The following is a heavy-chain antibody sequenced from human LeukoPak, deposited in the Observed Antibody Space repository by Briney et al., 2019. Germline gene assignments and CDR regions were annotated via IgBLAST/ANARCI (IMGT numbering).Heavy chain of an antibody. CDR3: AKGGRYGSASYYPDY. J-gene: IGHJ4*02. Sequence: GGSLRLSCAASRFTFSIDGMHWGRQAPGKGLEWVAVIWYDGSNKYYADSVKGRFTISRDNSKNTLYLQMNSLRVADTAVYYCAKGGRYGSASYYPDYWGQGTLVTVSS. CDR2: IWYDGSNK. CDR1: RFTFSIDG. D-gene: IGHD3-10*01. V-gene: IGHV3-33*06.